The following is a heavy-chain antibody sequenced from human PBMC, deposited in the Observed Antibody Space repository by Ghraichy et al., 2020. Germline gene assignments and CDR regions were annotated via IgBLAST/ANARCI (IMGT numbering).Heavy chain of an antibody. D-gene: IGHD2-8*01. CDR1: GFTFSDYS. CDR3: GRDPSHRTIYSGGS. V-gene: IGHV3-21*01. Sequence: GGSLRLSCAASGFTFSDYSMNWVRQAPGKGLEWVSSISGSSTYIYFADSVKGRFTISRDNAKNSLSLQMNSLRAEDTAVHYCGRDPSHRTIYSGGSWGQGTLVTVSS. CDR2: ISGSSTYI. J-gene: IGHJ5*02.